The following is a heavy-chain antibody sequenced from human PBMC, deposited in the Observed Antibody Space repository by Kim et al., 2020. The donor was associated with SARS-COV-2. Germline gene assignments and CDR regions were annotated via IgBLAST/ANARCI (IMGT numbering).Heavy chain of an antibody. CDR3: ARDPLRLGHDCFDI. V-gene: IGHV1-69*04. J-gene: IGHJ3*02. Sequence: YLQKFQDRVTITADTSTTTVYMERSNLRSDDTAIYYCARDPLRLGHDCFDIWGQGTMVTVSS. D-gene: IGHD7-27*01.